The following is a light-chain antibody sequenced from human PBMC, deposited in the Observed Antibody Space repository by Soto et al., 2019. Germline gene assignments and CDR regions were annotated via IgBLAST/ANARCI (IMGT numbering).Light chain of an antibody. CDR1: QGISSW. J-gene: IGKJ3*01. Sequence: DTQMTQSPSSVTASVGDRVTITCRASQGISSWLAWYQQKPGKAPKLLISGASSLQSGFPSRFSGSGSGTEFTLTISRLQPEDVATYYCHQGNSFPLTFGPGTKVNIK. CDR2: GAS. CDR3: HQGNSFPLT. V-gene: IGKV1-12*01.